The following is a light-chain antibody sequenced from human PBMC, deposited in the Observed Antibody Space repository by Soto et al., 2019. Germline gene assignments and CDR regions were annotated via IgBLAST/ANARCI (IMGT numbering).Light chain of an antibody. V-gene: IGKV1D-8*03. CDR2: AAS. Sequence: VGWMTKSPSLLSAYKGDRVTISCRMSQGISSYLAWYQQKPGEAPKLLIYAASTLQSGVPSRFSGSGSGTEFTLTISSLQPEDFATYYCQHLNSYPITFGQGTRLEI. J-gene: IGKJ5*01. CDR3: QHLNSYPIT. CDR1: QGISSY.